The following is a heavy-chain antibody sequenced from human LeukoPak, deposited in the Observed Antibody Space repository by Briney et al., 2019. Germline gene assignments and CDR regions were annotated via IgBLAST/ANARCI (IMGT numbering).Heavy chain of an antibody. D-gene: IGHD6-13*01. CDR2: IIPILGIA. CDR1: GGTFSSYA. V-gene: IGHV1-69*04. CDR3: ARSRFVPAAAGTQAGFDY. J-gene: IGHJ4*02. Sequence: GASVKVPCKASGGTFSSYAISWVRQAPGQGLEWMGRIIPILGIANYAQKFQGRVTITADKSTSTAYMELSSLRSEDTAVYYCARSRFVPAAAGTQAGFDYWGQGTLVTVSS.